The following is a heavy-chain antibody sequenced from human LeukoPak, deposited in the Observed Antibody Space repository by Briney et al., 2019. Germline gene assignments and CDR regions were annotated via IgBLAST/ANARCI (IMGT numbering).Heavy chain of an antibody. Sequence: SETLSLTCTVSGGSISTTNYYWGWIRQPPGRDLEWIGSIYSSGNTYYNPSLESRVTISVDTSKNQLSLKLTSATAADTSVYYCARHSGLRSPFDPWGQGALVTVSS. CDR3: ARHSGLRSPFDP. J-gene: IGHJ5*02. CDR2: IYSSGNT. D-gene: IGHD3-3*01. CDR1: GGSISTTNYY. V-gene: IGHV4-39*01.